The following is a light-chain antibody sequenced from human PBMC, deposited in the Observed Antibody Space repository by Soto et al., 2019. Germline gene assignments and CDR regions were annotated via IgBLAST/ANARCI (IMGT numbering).Light chain of an antibody. V-gene: IGKV2-30*01. J-gene: IGKJ1*01. CDR2: KVS. CDR1: HSLVYSDGNIY. Sequence: TLGQPASISCRSSHSLVYSDGNIYLSWFHQRPGQSPRRLIYKVSNRESGVPDRFSGSGSGTEFTLRISTVEAEDVGVYYCMQGTHWPTFGQGTKVDIK. CDR3: MQGTHWPT.